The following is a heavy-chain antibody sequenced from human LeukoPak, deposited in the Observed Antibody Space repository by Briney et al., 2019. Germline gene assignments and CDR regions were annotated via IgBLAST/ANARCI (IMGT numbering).Heavy chain of an antibody. CDR1: GFTFRSHG. D-gene: IGHD6-13*01. CDR3: AKDGGSSWYIAFDI. Sequence: PGGSLRLSCAASGFTFRSHGMHWVRQAPGRGLEWVAVISFDGSKKDYGDSVKGRFTISRDNLKNTLYLQMNSVKAEDTAVYYCAKDGGSSWYIAFDIWGQGTMVTVSS. V-gene: IGHV3-30*18. J-gene: IGHJ3*02. CDR2: ISFDGSKK.